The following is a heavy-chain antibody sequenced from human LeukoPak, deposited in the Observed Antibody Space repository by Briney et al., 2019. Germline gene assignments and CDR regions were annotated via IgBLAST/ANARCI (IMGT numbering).Heavy chain of an antibody. CDR3: ARVEAVYYYGSASPYSPY. CDR1: GFTFSSYS. Sequence: GGSLRLSCAASGFTFSSYSMNWVRQAPGKGLEWVAVISYDGSNKYYADSVKGRFTISRDNSKNTLYLQMNSLRPEDTAVYYCARVEAVYYYGSASPYSPYWGQGTLVTVSS. D-gene: IGHD3-10*01. CDR2: ISYDGSNK. V-gene: IGHV3-30*03. J-gene: IGHJ4*02.